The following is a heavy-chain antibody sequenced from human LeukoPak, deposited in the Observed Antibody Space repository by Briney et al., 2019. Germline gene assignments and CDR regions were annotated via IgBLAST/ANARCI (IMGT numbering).Heavy chain of an antibody. CDR2: ISAYNGNT. V-gene: IGHV1-18*01. CDR1: GYTFTSYG. Sequence: ASVKVSCKASGYTFTSYGISWVRQAPGQGLEWMGWISAYNGNTNYAQKLQGRVTMTTDTSTSTAYVELRSLRSDDTAVYYCAREGYGDYDWFDPWGQGTLVTVSS. J-gene: IGHJ5*02. D-gene: IGHD4-17*01. CDR3: AREGYGDYDWFDP.